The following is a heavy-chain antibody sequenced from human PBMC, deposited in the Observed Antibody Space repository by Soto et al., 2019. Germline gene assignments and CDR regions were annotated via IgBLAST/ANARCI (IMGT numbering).Heavy chain of an antibody. CDR2: IYHSGSS. CDR1: GGSISSGGYS. D-gene: IGHD2-2*01. J-gene: IGHJ5*02. Sequence: QLQLKESGSGLVKPSQTLSRTCAVSGGSISSGGYSWIWIRQPPGKGLEWFGYIYHSGSSYDNPSLKSRVTISVDSTKNQVSRKLGSETTAATAVYYCARVPDRWGQGTLVTVST. CDR3: ARVPDR. V-gene: IGHV4-30-2*01.